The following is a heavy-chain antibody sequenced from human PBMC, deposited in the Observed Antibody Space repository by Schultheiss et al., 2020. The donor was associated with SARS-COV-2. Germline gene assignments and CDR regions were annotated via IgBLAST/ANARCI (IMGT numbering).Heavy chain of an antibody. J-gene: IGHJ6*02. CDR2: IYTSGST. D-gene: IGHD1-26*01. CDR3: ASSFGSYDSAYYYGMDV. CDR1: GGSFSGYY. V-gene: IGHV4-4*08. Sequence: SETLSLTCAVYGGSFSGYYWSWIRQPPGKGLEWIGYIYTSGSTNYNPSLKSRVTISVDKSKNQFSLKLSSVTAADTAVYYCASSFGSYDSAYYYGMDVWGQGTTVTVSS.